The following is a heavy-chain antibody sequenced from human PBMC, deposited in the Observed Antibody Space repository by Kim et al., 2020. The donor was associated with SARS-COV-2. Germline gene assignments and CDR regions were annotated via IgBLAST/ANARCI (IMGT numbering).Heavy chain of an antibody. CDR3: ARDYYDSSGYYYYYYGMDV. J-gene: IGHJ6*02. V-gene: IGHV3-74*01. Sequence: GRCTISRDNDKNTLYLQMNSLRAEDTAVYYCARDYYDSSGYYYYYYGMDVWGQGTTVTVSS. D-gene: IGHD3-22*01.